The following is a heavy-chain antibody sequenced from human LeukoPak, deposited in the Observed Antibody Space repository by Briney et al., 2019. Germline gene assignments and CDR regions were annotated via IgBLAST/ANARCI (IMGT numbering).Heavy chain of an antibody. CDR1: GFTFSGYI. V-gene: IGHV3-48*01. CDR2: IGSSGNTI. CDR3: ARDQWLDY. D-gene: IGHD6-19*01. J-gene: IGHJ4*02. Sequence: PGGSLRLSCVASGFTFSGYIMNWVRQASGKGLEWVSFIGSSGNTIYYADSVKGRFTVSRDNAKNSLYLQMNSLRAEDTAVYYCARDQWLDYWGQGTLVTVSS.